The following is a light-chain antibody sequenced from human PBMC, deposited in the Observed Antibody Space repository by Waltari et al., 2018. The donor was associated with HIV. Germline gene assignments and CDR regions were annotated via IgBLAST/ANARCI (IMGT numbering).Light chain of an antibody. CDR3: CSYTTSITFV. Sequence: QSALTQPASVSGSPGQSITISCTGSRSDVGYYNYVSWYQQHPGRAPKLVIFDVTNRPSGVSDRFSGSKSGNTASLTISGLQPEDEADYYCCSYTTSITFVFGGGTKLTVL. CDR2: DVT. V-gene: IGLV2-14*03. CDR1: RSDVGYYNY. J-gene: IGLJ3*02.